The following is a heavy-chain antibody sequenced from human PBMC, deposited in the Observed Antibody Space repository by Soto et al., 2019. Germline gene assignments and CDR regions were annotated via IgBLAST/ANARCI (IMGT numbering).Heavy chain of an antibody. J-gene: IGHJ6*02. CDR3: AHHSHYKYSSTKDYGMHV. V-gene: IGHV2-5*02. D-gene: IGHD6-13*01. CDR2: IYWDDDK. Sequence: QITLKESGPTLVKPTQTLTLTCTFSGFSLSTSGVGVGWIRQPPGKALEWLALIYWDDDKRYSPSLKSRLTITNDTPKNLVLLTMTNMDPVDTATYYCAHHSHYKYSSTKDYGMHVWAQGTTVTVSS. CDR1: GFSLSTSGVG.